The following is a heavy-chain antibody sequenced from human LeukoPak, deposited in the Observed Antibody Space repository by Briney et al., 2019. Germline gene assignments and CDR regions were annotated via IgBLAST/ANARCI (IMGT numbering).Heavy chain of an antibody. CDR3: ARDLGFGEFSFDP. D-gene: IGHD3-10*01. J-gene: IGHJ5*02. V-gene: IGHV1-69*05. Sequence: SVKVSCKASGGTFSTYAITWVRQAPGQGLEWMGGIIPIFGTANYAQKFQGRVTITTDESTSTAYMELSSLRSEDTAVYYCARDLGFGEFSFDPWGQGTLVTASS. CDR2: IIPIFGTA. CDR1: GGTFSTYA.